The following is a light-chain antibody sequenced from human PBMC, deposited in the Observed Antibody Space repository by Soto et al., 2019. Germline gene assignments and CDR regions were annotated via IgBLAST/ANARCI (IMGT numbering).Light chain of an antibody. V-gene: IGKV1-39*01. J-gene: IGKJ2*01. CDR3: RQSYTVPYT. Sequence: DIHMTQAPSSLSASVGDRVTITCRASQSISGYLSWYYQRPGKAPKLLISAASTLQSGVPSRFSGSGSGTDFTLTISSLQPEDSATYYCRQSYTVPYTFGQGTKLEVK. CDR1: QSISGY. CDR2: AAS.